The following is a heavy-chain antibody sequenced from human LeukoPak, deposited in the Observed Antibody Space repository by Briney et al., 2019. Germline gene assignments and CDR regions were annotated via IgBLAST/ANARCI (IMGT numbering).Heavy chain of an antibody. J-gene: IGHJ6*04. Sequence: GGSLRLSCAGSGFTFSSYGMHWVRQAPGKGLEWVAFIRYDGINKYYADSVKGRFTVSRDNSKNTLYLQMNNLRAEDTAVYYCATIAAAGTLDVWGKGTTVTISS. CDR1: GFTFSSYG. CDR2: IRYDGINK. V-gene: IGHV3-30*02. CDR3: ATIAAAGTLDV. D-gene: IGHD6-13*01.